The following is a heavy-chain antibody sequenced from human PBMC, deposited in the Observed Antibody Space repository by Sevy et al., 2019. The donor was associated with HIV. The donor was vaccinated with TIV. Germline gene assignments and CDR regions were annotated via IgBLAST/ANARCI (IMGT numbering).Heavy chain of an antibody. CDR3: AREGYYYGSGSYPPGYYYYMDI. J-gene: IGHJ6*03. V-gene: IGHV3-21*01. Sequence: GGSLRLSCAASGFTFSSYSMNWVRQAPGKGLEWVSSISSSSSYIYYADSVKGRFTISRDNAKNSLYLQMNSLRAEDTAVYYCAREGYYYGSGSYPPGYYYYMDIWGKGTTVTVSS. CDR1: GFTFSSYS. D-gene: IGHD3-10*01. CDR2: ISSSSSYI.